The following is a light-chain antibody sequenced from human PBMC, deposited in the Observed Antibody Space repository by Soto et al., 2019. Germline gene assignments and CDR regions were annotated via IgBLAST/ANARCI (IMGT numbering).Light chain of an antibody. CDR1: SSDIGGYNA. V-gene: IGLV2-14*01. CDR3: NSFRVSHLYV. CDR2: EVT. Sequence: QSALTQPASVSGSPGQTITISFTGTSSDIGGYNAVSWYQHHPGKAPKLIIYEVTHRPSGVSDRFSASKSGNTASLTISGLQAEDEADYYCNSFRVSHLYVFGTGTKVTVL. J-gene: IGLJ1*01.